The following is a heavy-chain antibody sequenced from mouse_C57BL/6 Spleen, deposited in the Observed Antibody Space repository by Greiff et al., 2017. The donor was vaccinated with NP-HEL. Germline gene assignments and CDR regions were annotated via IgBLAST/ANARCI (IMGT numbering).Heavy chain of an antibody. CDR2: IYPRSGNT. CDR1: GYTFTSYG. V-gene: IGHV1-81*01. CDR3: ARIYYYGSSYWYFDV. J-gene: IGHJ1*03. Sequence: VKVVESGAELARPGASVKLSCKASGYTFTSYGISWVKQRTGQGLEWIGEIYPRSGNTYYNEKFKGKATLTADKSSSTAYMELRSLTSEDSAVYFCARIYYYGSSYWYFDVWGTGTTVTVSS. D-gene: IGHD1-1*01.